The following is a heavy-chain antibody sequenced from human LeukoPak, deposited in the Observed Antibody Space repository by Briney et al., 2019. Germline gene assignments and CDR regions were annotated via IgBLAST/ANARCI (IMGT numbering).Heavy chain of an antibody. D-gene: IGHD6-19*01. CDR1: GYTFTIYG. J-gene: IGHJ4*02. V-gene: IGHV1-18*01. CDR3: ARDRFPVAGDY. Sequence: ASVTVSFTASGYTFTIYGISWVRQAPGQGLEWMGWISAYNGNTNYAQKLQGRVTTTTDTSTSTAYMELRSLRSDDTAVYYCARDRFPVAGDYWGQGTLVTVSS. CDR2: ISAYNGNT.